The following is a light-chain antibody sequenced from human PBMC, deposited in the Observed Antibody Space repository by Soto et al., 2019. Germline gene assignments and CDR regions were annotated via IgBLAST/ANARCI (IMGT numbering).Light chain of an antibody. V-gene: IGLV2-14*01. CDR1: SSYVGGYKY. J-gene: IGLJ2*01. Sequence: QSALIQPASVSGSPGQSITISCTGSSSYVGGYKYVSWHQQYLGKVPKLLIFEVSNRPSAVSNRFSGAKSGNTASLTISGLQPEDEADYYCSSYTSRNTVVFGGGTKLTV. CDR3: SSYTSRNTVV. CDR2: EVS.